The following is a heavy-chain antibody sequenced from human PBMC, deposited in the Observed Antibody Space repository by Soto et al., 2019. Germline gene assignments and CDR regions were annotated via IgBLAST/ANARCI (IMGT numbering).Heavy chain of an antibody. J-gene: IGHJ4*02. V-gene: IGHV4-30-4*01. Sequence: ASETLSLTCTVSGDSISTYDYYWGWFRQPPGEGLQWIGCIYYSGTTFYNPSLKSRITLSMDTSKNQFSLRLSSVTVADTAVYYCARGIGVFDAWGQGTLVTVSS. D-gene: IGHD3-10*01. CDR3: ARGIGVFDA. CDR2: IYYSGTT. CDR1: GDSISTYDYY.